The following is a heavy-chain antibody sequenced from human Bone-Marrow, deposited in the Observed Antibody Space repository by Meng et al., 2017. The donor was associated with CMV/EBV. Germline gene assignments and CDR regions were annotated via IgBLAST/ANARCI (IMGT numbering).Heavy chain of an antibody. D-gene: IGHD2-2*02. CDR3: ARGRYTYFDY. CDR1: GGSISSTTDY. V-gene: IGHV4-39*07. CDR2: IYYSGST. Sequence: SETLSLTCTVSGGSISSTTDYWGWIRQPPGKGLEWIGSIYYSGSTYYNPSLKSRVTVAVDTSKNQFSLKLSSVTAADTAEYFCARGRYTYFDYWGQGTLVTVSS. J-gene: IGHJ4*02.